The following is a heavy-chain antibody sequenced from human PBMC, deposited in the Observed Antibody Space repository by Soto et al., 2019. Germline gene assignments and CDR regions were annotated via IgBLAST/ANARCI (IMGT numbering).Heavy chain of an antibody. J-gene: IGHJ4*01. CDR1: GYTFTSYD. CDR3: ARQFRSRDIAAAGPFDY. CDR2: MNPNSGNT. D-gene: IGHD6-13*01. Sequence: ASVKVSCKASGYTFTSYDINWVRQATGQGLEWMGWMNPNSGNTGYAQKFQGRVTMTRNTSISTAYMELSSLRSEDTAVYYCARQFRSRDIAAAGPFDYWGHGTLVTVSS. V-gene: IGHV1-8*01.